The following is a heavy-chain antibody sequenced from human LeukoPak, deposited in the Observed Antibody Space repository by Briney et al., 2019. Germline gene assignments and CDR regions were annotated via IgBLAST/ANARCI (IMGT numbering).Heavy chain of an antibody. CDR1: GGTFSSYA. J-gene: IGHJ1*01. V-gene: IGHV1-69*06. CDR3: ASHCSSTSCYAPAEYFQH. Sequence: SVKVSCKASGGTFSSYAISWVRQAPGQGLEWMGEIIPIFGTANYAQKFQGRVTITADKSTSTAYMELSSLRSEDTAVYYCASHCSSTSCYAPAEYFQHWGQGTLVTVSS. CDR2: IIPIFGTA. D-gene: IGHD2-2*01.